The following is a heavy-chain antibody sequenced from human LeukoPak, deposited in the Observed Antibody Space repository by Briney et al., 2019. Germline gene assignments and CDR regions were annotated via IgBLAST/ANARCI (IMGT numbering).Heavy chain of an antibody. CDR2: ISSSGSTI. J-gene: IGHJ4*02. CDR1: GFTFSDYY. CDR3: ARGVDDIAVAGHFDY. D-gene: IGHD6-19*01. V-gene: IGHV3-11*01. Sequence: GGSLTLSCAASGFTFSDYYMSWIRQAPGKGLEWVSYISSSGSTIYYADSVKGRFTISRDNAKNSLYLQMNSLRAEDTAVYYCARGVDDIAVAGHFDYWGQGTLVTVSS.